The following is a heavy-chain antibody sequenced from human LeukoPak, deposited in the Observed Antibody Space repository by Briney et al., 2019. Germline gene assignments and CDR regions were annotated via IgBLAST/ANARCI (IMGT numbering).Heavy chain of an antibody. V-gene: IGHV4-4*07. Sequence: PSETLSLTCTVSGGSISNYYWSWIRQPAGKGLEWIGHIYTSASTNYNPSLKSRVTMSLDTSKNQFSLELNSVTAADTAAYYCARVDSSGWHYFDDWGQGTLVTVSS. D-gene: IGHD6-19*01. CDR1: GGSISNYY. CDR3: ARVDSSGWHYFDD. CDR2: IYTSAST. J-gene: IGHJ4*02.